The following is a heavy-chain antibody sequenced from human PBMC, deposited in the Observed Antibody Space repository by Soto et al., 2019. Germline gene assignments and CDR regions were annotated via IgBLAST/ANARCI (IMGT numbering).Heavy chain of an antibody. J-gene: IGHJ6*02. CDR2: IIPIFGTA. D-gene: IGHD3-22*01. V-gene: IGHV1-69*06. Sequence: SVKVSCKASGGTFSSYAISWVRQAPGQGLEWMGGIIPIFGTANYAQKFQGRVTITADKSTSTAYMELSSLRSEDTAVYYCASPSTMLVVGKAGGYGMDVWGHGTTVTVSS. CDR3: ASPSTMLVVGKAGGYGMDV. CDR1: GGTFSSYA.